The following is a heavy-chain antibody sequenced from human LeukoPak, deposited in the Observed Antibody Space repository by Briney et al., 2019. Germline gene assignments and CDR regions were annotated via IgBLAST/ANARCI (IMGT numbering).Heavy chain of an antibody. J-gene: IGHJ4*02. V-gene: IGHV3-48*02. CDR3: ARDYWYSIDY. D-gene: IGHD2-8*02. Sequence: GGSLRLSCAASGFTVSSNYMNWVRQAPGKGLEWVSYIDGSSSITFYTDSVKGRFTISRDNAKNLLYLQMNSLGDEDTAVYYCARDYWYSIDYWGQGTLVTVSS. CDR1: GFTVSSNY. CDR2: IDGSSSIT.